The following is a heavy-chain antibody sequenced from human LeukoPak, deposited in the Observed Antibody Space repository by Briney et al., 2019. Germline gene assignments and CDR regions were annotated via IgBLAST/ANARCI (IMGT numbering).Heavy chain of an antibody. CDR3: ARGYDSSGYTFDY. J-gene: IGHJ4*02. CDR2: IYYSGTT. Sequence: SETLSLTCTVSGGSISSSSYYWGWIRQPPGKGLEWIGSIYYSGTTYYNPSLKSRVTISVDTSKNQFSLKLSSVTAADTAVYYCARGYDSSGYTFDYWGQGTLVTVSS. CDR1: GGSISSSSYY. V-gene: IGHV4-39*07. D-gene: IGHD3-22*01.